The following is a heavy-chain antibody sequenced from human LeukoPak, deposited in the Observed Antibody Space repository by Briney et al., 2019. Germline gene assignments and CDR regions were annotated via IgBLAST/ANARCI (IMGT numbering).Heavy chain of an antibody. CDR2: IRYDGNKK. D-gene: IGHD4-17*01. CDR3: AKVAEYGDNDAFDI. J-gene: IGHJ3*02. Sequence: GGSLRLSCAASGFTFSNYGMHWARQAAGQGLEWVAFIRYDGNKKYYVDSGKGRFTVSRDNSKNTLYLQLNSLRAEDTAVYYCAKVAEYGDNDAFDIWGQGTMVTVSS. CDR1: GFTFSNYG. V-gene: IGHV3-30*02.